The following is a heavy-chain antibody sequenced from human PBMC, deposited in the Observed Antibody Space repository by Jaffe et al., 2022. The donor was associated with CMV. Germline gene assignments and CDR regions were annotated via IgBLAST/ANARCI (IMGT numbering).Heavy chain of an antibody. V-gene: IGHV4-34*01. CDR3: ALFPRSWSGTLDY. Sequence: QVQLQQWGAGLLKPSETLSLTCAVYGGSFSGYYWSWIRQPPGKGLEWIGEINHSGSTNYNPSLKSRVTISVDTSKNQFSLKLSSVTAADTAVYYCALFPRSWSGTLDYWGQGTLVTVSS. D-gene: IGHD1-7*01. J-gene: IGHJ4*02. CDR1: GGSFSGYY. CDR2: INHSGST.